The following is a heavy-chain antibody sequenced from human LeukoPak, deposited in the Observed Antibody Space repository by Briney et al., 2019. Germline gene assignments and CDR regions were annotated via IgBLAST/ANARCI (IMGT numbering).Heavy chain of an antibody. Sequence: GGSLRLSCAASGFTFSSYWMSWVRQAPGKGLEWVANIKQDGSEKYYVDSVKGRFTISRDNAKNSLYLQMNSLRAEDTAVYYCARDKAAKYYDFWSGYYRTGEYYFDYWGQGTLVTVSS. CDR3: ARDKAAKYYDFWSGYYRTGEYYFDY. V-gene: IGHV3-7*01. CDR2: IKQDGSEK. CDR1: GFTFSSYW. J-gene: IGHJ4*02. D-gene: IGHD3-3*01.